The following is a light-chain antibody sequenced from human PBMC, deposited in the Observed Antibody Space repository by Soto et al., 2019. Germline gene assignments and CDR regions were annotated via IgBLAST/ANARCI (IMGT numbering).Light chain of an antibody. J-gene: IGKJ1*01. CDR2: DAS. CDR3: QQRSNWPWT. Sequence: EIVLTQSPATLSLSPGERATLSCRASQSVSTYLAWYQQKPGQAPRLLIYDASNSATGIPARFSGSGSGTDFTLTISSLEPEDFAVYYCQQRSNWPWTFGHGTKVEIK. V-gene: IGKV3-11*01. CDR1: QSVSTY.